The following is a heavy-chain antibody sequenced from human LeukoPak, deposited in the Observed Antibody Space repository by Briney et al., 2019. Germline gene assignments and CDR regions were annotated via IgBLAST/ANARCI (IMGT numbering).Heavy chain of an antibody. D-gene: IGHD1-26*01. CDR2: INPSGGST. CDR3: AREGSGSYAVDY. J-gene: IGHJ4*02. V-gene: IGHV1-46*01. Sequence: ASVKVSCKASGYTFTSYYMHWVRQAPGQGLEWMGIINPSGGSTSYAQRFQGRATMTRDTSTSTVYMELSSLRSEDTAVYYCAREGSGSYAVDYWGQGTLVTVSS. CDR1: GYTFTSYY.